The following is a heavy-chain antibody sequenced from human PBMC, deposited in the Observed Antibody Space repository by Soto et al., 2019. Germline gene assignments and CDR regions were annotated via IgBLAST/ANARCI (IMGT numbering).Heavy chain of an antibody. CDR3: ARDSPMI. J-gene: IGHJ4*02. CDR2: INPSGGST. CDR1: GYTFTSYY. D-gene: IGHD3-22*01. V-gene: IGHV1-46*01. Sequence: GASVKVSCKASGYTFTSYYMHWVRQAPGQGLEWMGIINPSGGSTYAQKFQGRVTMTRDTSASTAYLELSSLRSEDTAVYYCARDSPMIWGQGTLVTVSS.